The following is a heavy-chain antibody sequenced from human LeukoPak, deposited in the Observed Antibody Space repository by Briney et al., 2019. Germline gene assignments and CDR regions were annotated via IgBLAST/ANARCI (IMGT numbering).Heavy chain of an antibody. CDR2: ISSSSRYI. V-gene: IGHV3-21*01. D-gene: IGHD3-22*01. CDR3: SGGYYDSSGEIDY. J-gene: IGHJ4*02. Sequence: GGSLRLSCTASGFTFSTYNMNWVRQAPGKGLEWVSSISSSSRYIYYSDSVKGRFTISRDNAKNSLYLQMNSLRDEDTAVYYCSGGYYDSSGEIDYWGQGTLVTVSS. CDR1: GFTFSTYN.